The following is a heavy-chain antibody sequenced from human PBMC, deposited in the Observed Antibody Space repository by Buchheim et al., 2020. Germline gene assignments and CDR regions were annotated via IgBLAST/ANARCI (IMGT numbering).Heavy chain of an antibody. CDR3: AKDQHSIAARQDYYYYGMDV. J-gene: IGHJ6*02. D-gene: IGHD6-6*01. CDR1: GFTFSSYG. V-gene: IGHV3-30*18. CDR2: ISYDGSNK. Sequence: QVQLVESGGGVVQPGRSLRLSCAASGFTFSSYGMHWVRHAPGKGLEWMAVISYDGSNKYYADSVKGRFTISRDNSKNTLYLQMNSLRAEDTAVYYCAKDQHSIAARQDYYYYGMDVWGQGTT.